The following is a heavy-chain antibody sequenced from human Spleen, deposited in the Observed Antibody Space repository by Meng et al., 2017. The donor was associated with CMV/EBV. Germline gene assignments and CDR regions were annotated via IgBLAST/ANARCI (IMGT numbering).Heavy chain of an antibody. V-gene: IGHV1-18*01. CDR3: ARVDGMVRGVIYYYYGMDV. J-gene: IGHJ6*02. D-gene: IGHD3-10*01. CDR2: ISAYNGNT. Sequence: ASVKVSCKASGYTFTSYGISWVRQAPGQGLEWMGWISAYNGNTNYAQKLQGRVTMTTDTSTSTAYVELRSLRSDDTAVYYCARVDGMVRGVIYYYYGMDVWGQGTTVTVSS. CDR1: GYTFTSYG.